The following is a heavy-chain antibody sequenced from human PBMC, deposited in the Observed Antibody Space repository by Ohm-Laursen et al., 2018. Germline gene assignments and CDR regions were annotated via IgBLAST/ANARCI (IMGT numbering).Heavy chain of an antibody. J-gene: IGHJ6*02. Sequence: GSLRLSCAASGFTFTSYAMSWVRQAPGKGLEWVSTISDNGVTPYYADSVKGRFTVSRDNLNNTLYLQMKSLRAGDTAVYYCAKDIRNYYYYAMDVWGQGTTVTVSS. CDR2: ISDNGVTP. CDR1: GFTFTSYA. CDR3: AKDIRNYYYYAMDV. V-gene: IGHV3-23*01.